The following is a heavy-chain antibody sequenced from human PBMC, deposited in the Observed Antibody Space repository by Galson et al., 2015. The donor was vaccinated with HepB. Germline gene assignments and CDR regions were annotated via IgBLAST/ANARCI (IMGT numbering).Heavy chain of an antibody. CDR3: ARGTSYYYDSSGYYYDY. D-gene: IGHD3-22*01. Sequence: ETLSLTCAVYGGSFSGYYWSWIRQPPGKGLEWIGEINHSGSTNYNPSLKSRVTISVDTSKNQFSLKLSSVTAADTAVYYCARGTSYYYDSSGYYYDYWGQGTLVTVSS. V-gene: IGHV4-34*01. CDR1: GGSFSGYY. J-gene: IGHJ4*02. CDR2: INHSGST.